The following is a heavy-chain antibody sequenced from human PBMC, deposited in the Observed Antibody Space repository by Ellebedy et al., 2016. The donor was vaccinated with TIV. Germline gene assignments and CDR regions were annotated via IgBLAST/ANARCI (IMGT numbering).Heavy chain of an antibody. CDR2: INPNIGGT. J-gene: IGHJ3*02. CDR3: ARSRKMGYTHDAFDI. Sequence: ASVKVSYKASGYTFSGYYMHWVRQAPGQGLEWMGWINPNIGGTTYAQKFQGRVTMTRDTSISAAYMELSRLRSDDTAVYYCARSRKMGYTHDAFDIWGQGTMVTVSS. CDR1: GYTFSGYY. V-gene: IGHV1-2*02. D-gene: IGHD5-18*01.